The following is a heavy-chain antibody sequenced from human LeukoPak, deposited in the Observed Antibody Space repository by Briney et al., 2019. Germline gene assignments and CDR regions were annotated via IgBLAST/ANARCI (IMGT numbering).Heavy chain of an antibody. Sequence: GASVKVSCKASGGTFSSYAISWVRQAPGQGLEWMGGIIPIFGTANYAQKFQGRVTITADESTSTAYMELSSLRSEDTAVYYCASSSSFPYYYYYMDVWGKGTTVTVSS. CDR1: GGTFSSYA. CDR3: ASSSSFPYYYYYMDV. D-gene: IGHD6-6*01. J-gene: IGHJ6*03. CDR2: IIPIFGTA. V-gene: IGHV1-69*13.